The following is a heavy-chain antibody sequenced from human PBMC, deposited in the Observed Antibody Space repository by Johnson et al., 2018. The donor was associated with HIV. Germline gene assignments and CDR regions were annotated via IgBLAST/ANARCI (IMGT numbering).Heavy chain of an antibody. J-gene: IGHJ3*02. Sequence: HVQLVESGGGVVQPGRSRRISCAASGFIFSSYGMHWVRQAPGKGLEWVAFIRYDGSNKYYADSVKGRFTISRDNSKNTLYLQMNSLRAEDTAVYYCARAGAVGFDAFDIWGQGTMVTVSS. D-gene: IGHD6-19*01. CDR2: IRYDGSNK. CDR1: GFIFSSYG. CDR3: ARAGAVGFDAFDI. V-gene: IGHV3-30*02.